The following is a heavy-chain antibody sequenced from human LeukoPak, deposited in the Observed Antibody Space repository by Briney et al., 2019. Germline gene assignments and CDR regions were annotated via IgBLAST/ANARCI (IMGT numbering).Heavy chain of an antibody. CDR2: INHSGST. CDR1: GGSFSGYY. J-gene: IGHJ5*02. CDR3: ARGGTMVRGVIPPPLNWFDP. D-gene: IGHD3-10*01. Sequence: SETLSLTCAVYGGSFSGYYWSWIRQPPGKGLEWIGEINHSGSTNYNPSLKSRVTITVDTSKNQFSLKLSSVTAADTAVYYCARGGTMVRGVIPPPLNWFDPWGQGTLVTVSS. V-gene: IGHV4-34*01.